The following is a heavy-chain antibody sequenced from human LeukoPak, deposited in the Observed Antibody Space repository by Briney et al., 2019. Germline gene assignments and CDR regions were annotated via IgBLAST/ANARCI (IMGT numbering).Heavy chain of an antibody. CDR2: ISGSGGST. CDR3: AKDLRTLYSSSWYDVDY. J-gene: IGHJ4*02. V-gene: IGHV3-23*01. D-gene: IGHD6-13*01. CDR1: GFTFSSYA. Sequence: GGSLRLSCAASGFTFSSYAMSWVRQAPGKGLEWVSAISGSGGSTYYADSVKGRFTISRDNSKNTLYLQMNSLRAEDTAVYYCAKDLRTLYSSSWYDVDYWGQGTLVTVSS.